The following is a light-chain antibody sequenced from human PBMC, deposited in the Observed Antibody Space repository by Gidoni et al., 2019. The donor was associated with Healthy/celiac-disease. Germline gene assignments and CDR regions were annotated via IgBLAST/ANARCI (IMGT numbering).Light chain of an antibody. CDR2: GNS. J-gene: IGLJ3*02. CDR3: QSYDSSLSGSTV. Sequence: QSVLTQPPSVSGAPGQRVTISCTGSSSNIGAGYYVHWSPHLPGTAPKLLIYGNSNRPSGFPDRFSGSKSGTSASLAITGLQAEDEADYYCQSYDSSLSGSTVFGGGTKLTVL. V-gene: IGLV1-40*01. CDR1: SSNIGAGYY.